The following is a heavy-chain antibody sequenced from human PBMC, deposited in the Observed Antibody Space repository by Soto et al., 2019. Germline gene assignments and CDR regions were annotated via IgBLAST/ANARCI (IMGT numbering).Heavy chain of an antibody. D-gene: IGHD6-6*01. CDR1: GFTFSDYY. CDR3: ARDLVAVSGGVYSSSSGGYLFDF. J-gene: IGHJ4*02. CDR2: ISNSGRTL. V-gene: IGHV3-11*01. Sequence: QVQLVESGGGLVKPGGSLRLSCAASGFTFSDYYMSWIRQAPGKGLEWVSYISNSGRTLYYADSMKGRFTISRDNAKNSLYLQINSLRSEDTAVYYCARDLVAVSGGVYSSSSGGYLFDFWGQGTLVTVSS.